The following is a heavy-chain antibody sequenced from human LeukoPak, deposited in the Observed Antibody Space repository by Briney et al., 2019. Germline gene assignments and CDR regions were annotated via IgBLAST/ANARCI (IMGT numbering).Heavy chain of an antibody. CDR2: ISGSGGST. V-gene: IGHV3-23*01. D-gene: IGHD3-16*02. J-gene: IGHJ4*02. CDR1: GFTFSSYA. Sequence: GGSLRLSCAASGFTFSSYAMSWVRQAPGKGLEWVSAISGSGGSTYYADSVKGRFTISRDNAKDSLSLQMNSLRADDTAVYFCVRVADAGDKGSKYRPFDYWGQGTLVTVSS. CDR3: VRVADAGDKGSKYRPFDY.